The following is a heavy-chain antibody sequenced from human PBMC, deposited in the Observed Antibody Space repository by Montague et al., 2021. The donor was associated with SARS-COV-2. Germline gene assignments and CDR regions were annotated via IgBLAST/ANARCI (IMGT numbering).Heavy chain of an antibody. V-gene: IGHV4-34*01. J-gene: IGHJ4*02. CDR3: ARGSRQWLVRPPHYYYFDY. D-gene: IGHD6-19*01. CDR1: GRSFSGYY. CDR2: INHSGST. Sequence: SETLSLTCAVYGRSFSGYYWSWIRQPPGKGLEWIGEINHSGSTNYNPSLKSRVTISVDTSKNQFSLKLSSVTAADTAVYYCARGSRQWLVRPPHYYYFDYWGQGTLVTVSS.